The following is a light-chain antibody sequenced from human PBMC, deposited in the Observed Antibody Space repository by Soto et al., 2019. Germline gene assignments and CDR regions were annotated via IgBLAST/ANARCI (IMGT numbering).Light chain of an antibody. J-gene: IGKJ1*01. CDR3: QQYGSSPRT. CDR2: AAS. V-gene: IGKV3-20*01. Sequence: VLTQSPGTLSFSPGERATLSCRASQSVTSNYLGWYQQRPGQAPRLLIYAASTRATGIPDRFSGSGSGTDFTLTISRLEPEDFAVYYCQQYGSSPRTFGQGTKVDI. CDR1: QSVTSNY.